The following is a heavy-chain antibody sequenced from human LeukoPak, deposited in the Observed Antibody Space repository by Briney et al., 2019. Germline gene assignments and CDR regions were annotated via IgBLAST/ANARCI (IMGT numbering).Heavy chain of an antibody. D-gene: IGHD6-13*01. CDR3: ARGGSSWVYYFDY. V-gene: IGHV4-61*01. CDR2: IYYSGST. CDR1: GGSVSSGSYY. Sequence: SETLSLTCTVSGGSVSSGSYYWSWIRQPPGQGLEWIGYIYYSGSTNYNPSLKSRVTISVGTSKNQFSLKLSSVTAADTAVYYCARGGSSWVYYFDYWGQGTLVTVSS. J-gene: IGHJ4*02.